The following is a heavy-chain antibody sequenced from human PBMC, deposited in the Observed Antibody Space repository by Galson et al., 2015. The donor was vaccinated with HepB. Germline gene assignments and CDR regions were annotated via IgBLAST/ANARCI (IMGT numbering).Heavy chain of an antibody. CDR1: GFTFSSYE. Sequence: SLRLSCAASGFTFSSYEMNWVRQAPGKGLEWVSYISSSGSTIYYADSVRGRFTISRDNAKNSLYLQMNSLRAEDTAVYYCARPYPKRAFDIWGQGTMVTVSS. V-gene: IGHV3-48*03. J-gene: IGHJ3*02. CDR2: ISSSGSTI. CDR3: ARPYPKRAFDI.